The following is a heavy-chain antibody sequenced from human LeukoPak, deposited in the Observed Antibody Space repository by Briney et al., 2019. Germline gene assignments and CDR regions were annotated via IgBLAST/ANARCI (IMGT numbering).Heavy chain of an antibody. Sequence: ASVKVPFKASVFTFTGYYSHWVRRAPGQGLEWMGWVNPNSGGTKYAQKFQGRVSMTSDTSISTAYMELSRLTSDDTAVYYCARDTYGGNWSLGYWGQGTLVTVSS. CDR2: VNPNSGGT. CDR1: VFTFTGYY. J-gene: IGHJ4*02. D-gene: IGHD4-23*01. V-gene: IGHV1-2*02. CDR3: ARDTYGGNWSLGY.